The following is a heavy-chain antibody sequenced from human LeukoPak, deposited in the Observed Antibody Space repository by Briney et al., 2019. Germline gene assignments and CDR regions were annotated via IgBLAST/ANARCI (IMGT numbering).Heavy chain of an antibody. CDR3: ARDRDDDILTGYPDYSFDY. Sequence: ASVKVSCKASGYTSYYMHWVLQAPGQGLEWMGIINPSGGSTTYAQKFHGRVTMTKDTSTSTVYMELSRLRSEDTAVYYCARDRDDDILTGYPDYSFDYWGQGTLVTVSS. CDR2: INPSGGST. V-gene: IGHV1-46*01. CDR1: GYTSYY. J-gene: IGHJ4*02. D-gene: IGHD3-9*01.